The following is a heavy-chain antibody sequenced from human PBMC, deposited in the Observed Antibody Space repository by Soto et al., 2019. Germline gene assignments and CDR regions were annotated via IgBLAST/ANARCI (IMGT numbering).Heavy chain of an antibody. Sequence: PGGSLRLSCAASGFTFSSSWMHWVRQAPGKGLVWVSRISSDGSSTNYADSVKGRFTISRDNAKNTLYLQMNSLRAEDTAVYYCARPVVYSGYDRVFFDYWGQGTLVTVS. CDR2: ISSDGSST. V-gene: IGHV3-74*01. CDR1: GFTFSSSW. J-gene: IGHJ4*02. CDR3: ARPVVYSGYDRVFFDY. D-gene: IGHD5-12*01.